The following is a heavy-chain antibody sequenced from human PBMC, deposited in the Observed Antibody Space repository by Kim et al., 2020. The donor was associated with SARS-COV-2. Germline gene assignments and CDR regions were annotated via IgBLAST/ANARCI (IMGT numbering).Heavy chain of an antibody. D-gene: IGHD5-12*01. Sequence: GGSLRLSCAASGFTLSSYDMHWVRQAPGKGLEWVSPITCGGSVIYEAASVKGRFTISRDNAKNSLYLQMNSLRAEDTAVYYCASEVVGGHCGYDAFEMWGQGTTVTVSS. J-gene: IGHJ3*02. V-gene: IGHV3-48*03. CDR1: GFTLSSYD. CDR2: ITCGGSVI. CDR3: ASEVVGGHCGYDAFEM.